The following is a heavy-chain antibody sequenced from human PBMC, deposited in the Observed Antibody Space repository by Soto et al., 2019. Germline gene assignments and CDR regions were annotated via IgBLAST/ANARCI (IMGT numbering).Heavy chain of an antibody. Sequence: GASVKVSCKASGGTFSSYAISWVRQAPGQGLEWMGGIIPIFGTANYAQKFQGRVTITADESTSTAYMELSSLRSEDTAVYYCARSNETIFAVVRYYYGMDVWGQGTTVTVSS. D-gene: IGHD3-3*01. J-gene: IGHJ6*02. V-gene: IGHV1-69*13. CDR3: ARSNETIFAVVRYYYGMDV. CDR2: IIPIFGTA. CDR1: GGTFSSYA.